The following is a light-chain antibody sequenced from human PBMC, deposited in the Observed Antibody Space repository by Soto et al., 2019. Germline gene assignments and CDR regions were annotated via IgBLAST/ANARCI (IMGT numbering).Light chain of an antibody. Sequence: EIVLTQSPGTLSLSPGERATLSCRATQTVASNYFAWYQQKPGQAPRLHMNGASSRATGVPDRFSGSGSGTDFTLTISRLEPEDFAVYYCQQYINSRWTFGQGTKVDI. CDR1: QTVASNY. CDR3: QQYINSRWT. J-gene: IGKJ1*01. CDR2: GAS. V-gene: IGKV3-20*01.